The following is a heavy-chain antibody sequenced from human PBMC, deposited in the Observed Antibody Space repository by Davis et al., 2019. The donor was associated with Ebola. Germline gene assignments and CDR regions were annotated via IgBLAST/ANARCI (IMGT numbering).Heavy chain of an antibody. CDR3: ARAVTMVLPSGWFDP. CDR2: ISAYNGNT. CDR1: GYTFTRYG. D-gene: IGHD3-10*01. J-gene: IGHJ5*02. Sequence: AASVKVSCKASGYTFTRYGISWVRQAPGQGLEWMGWISAYNGNTNYAQNLQGRVTMTTDTSTSTAYMEVRSLRCDDPAVYYCARAVTMVLPSGWFDPWGQGTLVTVSS. V-gene: IGHV1-18*01.